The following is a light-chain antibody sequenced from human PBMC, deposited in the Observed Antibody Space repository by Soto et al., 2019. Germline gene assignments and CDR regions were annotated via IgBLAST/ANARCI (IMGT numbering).Light chain of an antibody. CDR1: QSVLYSSYNKSY. J-gene: IGKJ5*01. CDR3: QQYYSTLIT. CDR2: RAS. V-gene: IGKV4-1*01. Sequence: DIALTQSPDSLALSLGERATMNCKSSQSVLYSSYNKSYLAWYQVKPGRPPKLLFSRASTRESGVPDRFSGSGSVTDFTLTISSLQADDVAVYYCQQYYSTLITFGQGTRLEIK.